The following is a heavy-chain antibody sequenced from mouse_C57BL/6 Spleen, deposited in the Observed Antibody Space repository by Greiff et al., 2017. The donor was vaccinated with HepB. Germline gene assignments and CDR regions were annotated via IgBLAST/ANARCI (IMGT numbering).Heavy chain of an antibody. CDR3: ARGGYDDPPYAMDY. Sequence: QVQLQQSGAELVKPGASVKMSCKASGYTFTSYWITWVKQRPGQGLEWIGDIYPGSGSTNYNEKFKSKATLTVDTSSSTAYMQLSSLTSEDSAVYYCARGGYDDPPYAMDYWGQGTSVTVSS. CDR2: IYPGSGST. D-gene: IGHD2-2*01. J-gene: IGHJ4*01. V-gene: IGHV1-55*01. CDR1: GYTFTSYW.